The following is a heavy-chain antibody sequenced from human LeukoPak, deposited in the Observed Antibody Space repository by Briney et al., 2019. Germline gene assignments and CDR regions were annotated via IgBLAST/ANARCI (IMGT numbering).Heavy chain of an antibody. CDR1: GGSISSTSYY. J-gene: IGHJ3*02. CDR2: IYYSGST. CDR3: ARVSQSAFDI. Sequence: SETLSLTCTVSGGSISSTSYYWGWIRQPPGKGLEWIGSIYYSGSTYYSPSLKSRVTISVDTSKNQFSLKLSSVTAADTAVYYCARVSQSAFDIWGQGTMVTVSS. V-gene: IGHV4-39*07.